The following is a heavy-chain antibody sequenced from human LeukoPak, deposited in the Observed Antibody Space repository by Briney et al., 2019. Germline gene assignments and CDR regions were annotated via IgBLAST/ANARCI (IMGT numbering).Heavy chain of an antibody. J-gene: IGHJ4*02. CDR1: GYTFTSYY. Sequence: ASVKVSCKASGYTFTSYYMHWLRPAPGQGLAGMGLINPSGWCTSFVQKFRGRLTMTRDTSTSTVYMELSSLRSEDTDVYYCARLQNYDSSGYRDVLRAYFDYWGQGTLVTVSS. D-gene: IGHD3-22*01. CDR3: ARLQNYDSSGYRDVLRAYFDY. CDR2: INPSGWCT. V-gene: IGHV1-46*01.